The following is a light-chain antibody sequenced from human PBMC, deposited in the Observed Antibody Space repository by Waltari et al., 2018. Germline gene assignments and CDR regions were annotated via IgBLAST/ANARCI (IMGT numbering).Light chain of an antibody. CDR3: QQLNTYPRT. CDR2: KAS. V-gene: IGKV1-9*01. Sequence: DIQLTQSPSFLSASVGDRVTITCRASQGITTYLAWYKQIPGRAPNLLIYKASTLQSGVPSRFSGSGSGTEFTLTISSLQPEDFATYYCQQLNTYPRTFGPGTTQEIK. CDR1: QGITTY. J-gene: IGKJ2*01.